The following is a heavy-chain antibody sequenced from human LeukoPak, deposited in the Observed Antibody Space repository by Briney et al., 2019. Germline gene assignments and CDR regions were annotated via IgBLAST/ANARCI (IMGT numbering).Heavy chain of an antibody. J-gene: IGHJ3*02. V-gene: IGHV3-48*01. CDR2: ISDTTSSI. CDR1: GFTFSNYH. Sequence: GGSLRLSCAASGFTFSNYHMNWVRQAPGKGLEWISYISDTTSSIYYADSVKGRFTISRDNGKSSLFLQMNSLRPGDTAVYYCAKSPFDIWGQGTMVTVSS. CDR3: AKSPFDI.